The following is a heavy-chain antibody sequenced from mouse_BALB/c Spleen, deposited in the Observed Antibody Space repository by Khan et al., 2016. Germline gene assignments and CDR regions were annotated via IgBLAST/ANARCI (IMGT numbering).Heavy chain of an antibody. CDR3: ARNGLPHWYFDV. D-gene: IGHD2-4*01. J-gene: IGHJ1*01. CDR2: ISSGGDFT. V-gene: IGHV5-12-1*01. CDR1: GFAFSRYD. Sequence: EVELVESGRGLVKPGGSLKLSCAASGFAFSRYDMSWVRQTAEKRLEWVAFISSGGDFTYYPDTLNGRFTVSTDNSNNTLYLQMSSLRSEDTDIYYYARNGLPHWYFDVWGAGTTVTVSS.